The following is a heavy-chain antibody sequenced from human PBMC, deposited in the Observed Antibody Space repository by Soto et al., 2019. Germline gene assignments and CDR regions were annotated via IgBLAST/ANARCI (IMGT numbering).Heavy chain of an antibody. CDR3: ARDVVVPAAEGIRFDY. J-gene: IGHJ4*02. Sequence: ASVKVSCKASGYTFTSYAMHWVRQAPGQRLEWMGWINAGNGNTKYSQKFQGRVTITRDTSASTAYMELSSLRSEDTAVYYCARDVVVPAAEGIRFDYWGQGTLVTVS. V-gene: IGHV1-3*01. CDR1: GYTFTSYA. CDR2: INAGNGNT. D-gene: IGHD2-2*01.